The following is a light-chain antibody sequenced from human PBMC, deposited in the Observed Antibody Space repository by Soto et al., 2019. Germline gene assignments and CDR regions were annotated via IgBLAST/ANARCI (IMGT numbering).Light chain of an antibody. CDR2: GAS. J-gene: IGKJ5*01. CDR1: QSISSSF. CDR3: QQYGSSPPIT. Sequence: EIVLTQSPGILSLSPGEIASLYFGASQSISSSFLAWYQQKPGQAPRLLIYGASSRATGIPDRFSGSGSGTDFTLTISRLEPEDFAVYYCQQYGSSPPITFGQGTRLEIK. V-gene: IGKV3-20*01.